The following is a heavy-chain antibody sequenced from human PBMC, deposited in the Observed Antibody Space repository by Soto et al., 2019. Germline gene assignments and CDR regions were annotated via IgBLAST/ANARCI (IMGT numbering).Heavy chain of an antibody. D-gene: IGHD3-10*01. J-gene: IGHJ6*02. Sequence: QVQLVQSGAEVKKPGASVTVSCKTSGYTFSNYGINWVRQAPGQGLEWMGWISGYNGNTNYAQTVQGRVTMTTDTSTGTVYMELRSLKSAATAIYYCSRFIMVGGLFDPNYYHGMDVWGQGTTVTVSS. CDR3: SRFIMVGGLFDPNYYHGMDV. V-gene: IGHV1-18*01. CDR2: ISGYNGNT. CDR1: GYTFSNYG.